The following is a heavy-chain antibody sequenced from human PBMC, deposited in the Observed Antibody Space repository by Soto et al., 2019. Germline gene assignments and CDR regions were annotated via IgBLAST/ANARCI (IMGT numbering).Heavy chain of an antibody. J-gene: IGHJ4*02. CDR3: ARGEAIAAAGTRY. Sequence: GASVKVSCKASGYTSTSYAMHWVRQAPGQRLEWMGWINAGNGNTKYSQKFQGRVTITRDTSASTVYMELSSLRSEDTAVYYCARGEAIAAAGTRYWGQGTLVTV. D-gene: IGHD6-13*01. CDR1: GYTSTSYA. CDR2: INAGNGNT. V-gene: IGHV1-3*01.